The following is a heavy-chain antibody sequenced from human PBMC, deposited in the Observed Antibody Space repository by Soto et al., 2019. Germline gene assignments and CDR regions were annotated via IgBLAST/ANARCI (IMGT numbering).Heavy chain of an antibody. D-gene: IGHD2-2*01. V-gene: IGHV1-69*08. CDR2: IIPIFGIA. Sequence: QVQLVQSGAEVKKPGSSVKVSCKASGGTFSRYSITWVRQAPGHGLEWIGRIIPIFGIASYAQKFQGRVTITADESTSSAYRXXSSLRSDDTAVYYCAREDRDRETGLVPAAIDGMDVWGQGTTVTVSS. CDR3: AREDRDRETGLVPAAIDGMDV. CDR1: GGTFSRYS. J-gene: IGHJ6*02.